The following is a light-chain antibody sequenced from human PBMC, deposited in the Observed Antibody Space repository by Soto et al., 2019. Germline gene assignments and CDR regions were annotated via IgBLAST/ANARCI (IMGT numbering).Light chain of an antibody. V-gene: IGKV3-15*01. J-gene: IGKJ4*01. CDR1: QSVNTN. CDR3: HQYDNWHPLT. Sequence: EVVMTQSPATLSVSPGERATLSCRASQSVNTNLAWYQQKPGQAPRLLIYGASTRATGIPARFSGSGSGTEFTLTISSLQSEDSAVYYCHQYDNWHPLTFGGGTRVEIK. CDR2: GAS.